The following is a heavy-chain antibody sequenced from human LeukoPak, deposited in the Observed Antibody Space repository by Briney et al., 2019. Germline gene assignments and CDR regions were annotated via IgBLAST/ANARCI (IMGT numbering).Heavy chain of an antibody. CDR1: GGSISSYY. CDR2: IYYSGST. Sequence: SETLSLTCTVSGGSISSYYWSWIRQPPGKGLEWIGYIYYSGSTNYSPSLKSRVTISVDTSKNQFTQRLGTATAADTAVYDCAGQGDMARYWGQGTLGTVSS. D-gene: IGHD3-16*01. CDR3: AGQGDMARY. V-gene: IGHV4-59*01. J-gene: IGHJ4*02.